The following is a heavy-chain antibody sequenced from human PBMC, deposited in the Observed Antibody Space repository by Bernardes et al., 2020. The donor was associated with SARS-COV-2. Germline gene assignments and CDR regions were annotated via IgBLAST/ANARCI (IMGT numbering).Heavy chain of an antibody. CDR2: IYSGGST. V-gene: IGHV3-66*01. J-gene: IGHJ6*02. CDR1: GFTVSSNY. CDR3: ARVWYYDFWSGYSYYYGMDV. D-gene: IGHD3-3*01. Sequence: GGSLRLSCAASGFTVSSNYMSWVRQAPGKGLEWVSVIYSGGSTYYADSVKGRFTISRDNSKNTLYLQMNSLRAEDTAVYYCARVWYYDFWSGYSYYYGMDVWGQGTTVTVSS.